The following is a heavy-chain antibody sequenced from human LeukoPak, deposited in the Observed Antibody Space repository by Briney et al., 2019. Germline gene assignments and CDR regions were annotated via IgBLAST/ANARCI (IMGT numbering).Heavy chain of an antibody. CDR2: INPNSGGT. J-gene: IGHJ4*02. CDR1: GYTFTGYY. CDR3: AREARVRGVAAAAVLY. V-gene: IGHV1-2*02. D-gene: IGHD6-13*01. Sequence: ASVKVSCKASGYTFTGYYMHWVRQAPGQGLEWMGWINPNSGGTNYAQKFQGRVTMTRDMSTSTVYMELSSLRSEDTAVYYCAREARVRGVAAAAVLYWGQGTLVTVSS.